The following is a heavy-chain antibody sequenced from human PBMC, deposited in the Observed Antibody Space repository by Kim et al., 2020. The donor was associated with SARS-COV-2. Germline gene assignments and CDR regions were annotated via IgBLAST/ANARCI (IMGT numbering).Heavy chain of an antibody. Sequence: ASVKVSCKASGYTFTSYAMNWVRQAPGQGLEWMGWINTNTGNPTYAQGFTGRFVFSLDTSVSTAYLQISSLKAEDTAVYYCARDSEPDTEYSSGQVPFDYWGQGTLVTVSS. V-gene: IGHV7-4-1*02. CDR1: GYTFTSYA. CDR2: INTNTGNP. J-gene: IGHJ4*02. D-gene: IGHD6-19*01. CDR3: ARDSEPDTEYSSGQVPFDY.